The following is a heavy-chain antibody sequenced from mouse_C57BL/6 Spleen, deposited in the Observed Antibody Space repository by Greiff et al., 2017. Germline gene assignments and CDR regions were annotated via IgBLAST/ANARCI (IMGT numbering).Heavy chain of an antibody. Sequence: VQLKQSGAELVKPGASVKLSCTASGFNIKDYYMHWVKQRTEQGLEWIGRIDPEDGETKYAPKFPGKATITADTSSNTAYLLLSSLTSEDTAVYYCAPPWDEGGFDYWGQGTTLTVSS. CDR3: APPWDEGGFDY. CDR2: IDPEDGET. V-gene: IGHV14-2*01. CDR1: GFNIKDYY. D-gene: IGHD4-1*01. J-gene: IGHJ2*01.